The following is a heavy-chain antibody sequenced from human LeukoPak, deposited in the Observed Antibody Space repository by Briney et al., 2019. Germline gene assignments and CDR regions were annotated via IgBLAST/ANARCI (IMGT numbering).Heavy chain of an antibody. CDR2: IIPIFATA. V-gene: IGHV1-69*13. J-gene: IGHJ6*03. CDR1: GGTFSIYA. CDR3: ARDNIVVVPAAILVGDYYYMDV. D-gene: IGHD2-2*02. Sequence: GASVKVSCKASGGTFSIYAINWVRQAPGQGLEWMGGIIPIFATANYAQKFQGRVTITADESTSTAYMQLSSLRSEDTAVYYCARDNIVVVPAAILVGDYYYMDVWGKGTTVTVSS.